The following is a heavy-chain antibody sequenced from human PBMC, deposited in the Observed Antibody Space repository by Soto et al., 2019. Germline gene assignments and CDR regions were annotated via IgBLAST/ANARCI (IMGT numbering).Heavy chain of an antibody. Sequence: GGSLRLSCAASGFTFSSYAMSWVRQAPGKGLELVSAISGSGGSTYYADSVKGRFTISRDNSKNTLYLQMNSLRAEDTAVYYCAKGTSYSNYFDYWGQGTLVTVSS. CDR3: AKGTSYSNYFDY. D-gene: IGHD4-4*01. J-gene: IGHJ4*02. CDR1: GFTFSSYA. V-gene: IGHV3-23*01. CDR2: ISGSGGST.